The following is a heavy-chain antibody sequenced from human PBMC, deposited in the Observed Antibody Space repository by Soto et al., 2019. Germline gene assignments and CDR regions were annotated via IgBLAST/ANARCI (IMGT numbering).Heavy chain of an antibody. Sequence: GGSLRLSCAASGFTLSSYSMNWVRQAPGKGLEWVSYLSSGMRYIYYAAPVKGRFTISRDSAKNSLYLQMNSLRDEDTAVYYCTGDLGRGYGMDVWGQGTTVTVSS. CDR1: GFTLSSYS. D-gene: IGHD3-16*01. CDR3: TGDLGRGYGMDV. V-gene: IGHV3-48*02. CDR2: LSSGMRYI. J-gene: IGHJ6*02.